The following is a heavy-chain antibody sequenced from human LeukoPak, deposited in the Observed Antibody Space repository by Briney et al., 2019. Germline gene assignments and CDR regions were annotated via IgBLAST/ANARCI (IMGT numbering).Heavy chain of an antibody. V-gene: IGHV3-48*04. J-gene: IGHJ4*02. CDR1: GFTFSSYS. CDR3: ARTWLPFDC. Sequence: GGSLRLSCAASGFTFSSYSMSWVRQAPGKGLEWVSYISSGSSTIYYADSVKGRFTISRDDAENSLYLQMISLRAEDTAVYYCARTWLPFDCWGQGTLVTVSP. D-gene: IGHD5-12*01. CDR2: ISSGSSTI.